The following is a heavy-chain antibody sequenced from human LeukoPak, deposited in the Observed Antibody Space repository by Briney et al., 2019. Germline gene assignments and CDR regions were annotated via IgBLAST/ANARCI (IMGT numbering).Heavy chain of an antibody. CDR3: ARDLEDYYDSSGYHDY. Sequence: GASVTVSCTASGYTFTNYAMHWVRQAPGQRLEWMGWINAGNDNTKYSQEFQGRVTIIRDTSASTAYMELSSLRSEDMAVYYCARDLEDYYDSSGYHDYWGQGTLVTVSS. CDR1: GYTFTNYA. D-gene: IGHD3-22*01. J-gene: IGHJ4*02. CDR2: INAGNDNT. V-gene: IGHV1-3*03.